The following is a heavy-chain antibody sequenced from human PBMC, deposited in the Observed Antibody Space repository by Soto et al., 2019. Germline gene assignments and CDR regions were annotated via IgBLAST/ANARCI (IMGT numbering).Heavy chain of an antibody. V-gene: IGHV3-48*02. CDR2: ISGSRSRSGYSI. Sequence: GSLILSWATSGCVFSSYSMNWARQAPGKGLEWVSYISGSRSRSGYSIYYADSVKGRFTISRDNAKNSLYLQMNSLRDEDTAVYYCATSGSSGWDFDYWGQGTLVTVSS. D-gene: IGHD6-19*01. CDR1: GCVFSSYS. CDR3: ATSGSSGWDFDY. J-gene: IGHJ4*02.